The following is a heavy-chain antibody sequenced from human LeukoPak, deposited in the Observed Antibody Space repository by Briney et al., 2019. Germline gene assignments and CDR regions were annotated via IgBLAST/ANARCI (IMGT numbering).Heavy chain of an antibody. CDR3: ARGAVAGTNLFDY. J-gene: IGHJ4*02. D-gene: IGHD6-19*01. Sequence: SQTLSLTCAISGDSVTSNNAAWNWIRQSPSIGLEWLRRTYYRSKWYNDYAVSVKSRITINPDTSKNQFALQLNSVTPEDTAVYCCARGAVAGTNLFDYWGQGTLVTVSS. CDR2: TYYRSKWYN. CDR1: GDSVTSNNAA. V-gene: IGHV6-1*01.